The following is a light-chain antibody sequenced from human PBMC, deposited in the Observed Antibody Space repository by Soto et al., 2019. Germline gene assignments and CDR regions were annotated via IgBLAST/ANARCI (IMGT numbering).Light chain of an antibody. J-gene: IGLJ1*01. CDR1: SSAVGGHNF. V-gene: IGLV2-14*03. Sequence: QSVLTQPASVFGSPGQSITISCTGTSSAVGGHNFVSWYQQLPGKAPKLMIYEVTSRPSGVSNRFSGSKSGNTASLTISGLQPEDEADYYCSSYTTSSTVVFGTGTKVTVL. CDR3: SSYTTSSTVV. CDR2: EVT.